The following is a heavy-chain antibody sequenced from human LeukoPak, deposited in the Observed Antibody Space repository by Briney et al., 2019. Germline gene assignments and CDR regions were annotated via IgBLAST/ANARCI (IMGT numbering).Heavy chain of an antibody. CDR2: IKEDGSEK. Sequence: TGGSLRLSCAASGFTFSEFWMSWIRQAPGRGLEWVANIKEDGSEKYYEDSVRGRFTISRDNAKNSLYLQMNSVRAEDTALYYCARTDAFDIWGQGTMVTVSS. J-gene: IGHJ3*02. V-gene: IGHV3-7*01. CDR3: ARTDAFDI. CDR1: GFTFSEFW.